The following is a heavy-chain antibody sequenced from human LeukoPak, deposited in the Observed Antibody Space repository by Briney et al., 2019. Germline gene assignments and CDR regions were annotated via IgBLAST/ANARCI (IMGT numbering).Heavy chain of an antibody. Sequence: GRSLRLSCAASGFRFDDHAMHWVRQAPGKGLEWVSGISWNSGSIGYADSAKDRFTISRDNAKNSLYLQMNSLRDEDTALYYCAKVDHSSGYPGYWGQGTLVTVSS. CDR1: GFRFDDHA. D-gene: IGHD3-22*01. CDR3: AKVDHSSGYPGY. J-gene: IGHJ4*02. V-gene: IGHV3-9*01. CDR2: ISWNSGSI.